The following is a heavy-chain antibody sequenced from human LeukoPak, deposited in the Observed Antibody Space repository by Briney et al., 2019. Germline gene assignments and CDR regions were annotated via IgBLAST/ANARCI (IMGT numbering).Heavy chain of an antibody. V-gene: IGHV1-2*02. D-gene: IGHD2-2*02. CDR3: ARGLYPRDAFDI. CDR1: GYTFTGYY. CDR2: INPSGGT. J-gene: IGHJ3*02. Sequence: ASVKVSCKASGYTFTGYYIHWVRQAPGQGLEWMGWINPSGGTNYAQKFQGRVTMTRDTSISTAYMELSRLRSDDTAVYYCARGLYPRDAFDIWGQGTMVTVSS.